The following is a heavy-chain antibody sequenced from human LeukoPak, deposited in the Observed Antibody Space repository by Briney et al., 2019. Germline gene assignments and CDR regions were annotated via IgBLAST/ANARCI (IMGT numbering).Heavy chain of an antibody. CDR3: SRDFVGAEDY. CDR1: GFTISSYW. CDR2: INPAGSVT. V-gene: IGHV3-74*01. Sequence: PGGSLRLSCSASGFTISSYWMYWVRQAPGKGLVWVSRINPAGSVTNHADSVRGRFTISRDTATNTLYLEMNSLRAEDTAVYYCSRDFVGAEDYWGQGTLVTVSS. J-gene: IGHJ4*02. D-gene: IGHD3-16*01.